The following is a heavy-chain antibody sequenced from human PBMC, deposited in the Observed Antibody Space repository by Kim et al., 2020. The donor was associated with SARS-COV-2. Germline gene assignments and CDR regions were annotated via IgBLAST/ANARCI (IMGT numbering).Heavy chain of an antibody. Sequence: SETLSLTCAVYGGSFSGYYWSWIRQPPGKGLEWIGEINHSGSTNYNPSLKSRVTISVDTSKNQFSLKLSSVTAADTAVYYCARVYDSSGYGWFDPWGQGTLVTVSS. V-gene: IGHV4-34*01. J-gene: IGHJ5*02. CDR2: INHSGST. CDR1: GGSFSGYY. D-gene: IGHD3-22*01. CDR3: ARVYDSSGYGWFDP.